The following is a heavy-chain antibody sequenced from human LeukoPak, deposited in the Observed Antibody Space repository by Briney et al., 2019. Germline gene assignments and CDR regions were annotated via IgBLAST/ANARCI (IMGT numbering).Heavy chain of an antibody. D-gene: IGHD2-2*01. V-gene: IGHV3-11*04. CDR2: ISSSGGNI. J-gene: IGHJ4*02. Sequence: GGSLRLSCAASGFTFSDYYMSWIRQAPGKGLEWVSYISSSGGNIYYADSVKGRFTISRDNPKKSLYLQMNSLRAEDTAVYYCARGGYCSSASCYSAEYYFDYWGQGTLVSVSS. CDR3: ARGGYCSSASCYSAEYYFDY. CDR1: GFTFSDYY.